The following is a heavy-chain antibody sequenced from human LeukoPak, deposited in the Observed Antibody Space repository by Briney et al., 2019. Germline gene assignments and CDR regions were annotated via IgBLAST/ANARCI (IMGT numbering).Heavy chain of an antibody. CDR3: ATSGDGYNYYFDY. D-gene: IGHD5-12*01. V-gene: IGHV3-30*03. CDR2: ISYDGSNK. Sequence: GGSLRLSCAASGFTFSSYGMHWVRQAPGKGLEWVAVISYDGSNKYYADSVKGRFTISRDNSKNTPYLQMNSLRAEDTAVYYCATSGDGYNYYFDYWGQGTLVTVSS. CDR1: GFTFSSYG. J-gene: IGHJ4*02.